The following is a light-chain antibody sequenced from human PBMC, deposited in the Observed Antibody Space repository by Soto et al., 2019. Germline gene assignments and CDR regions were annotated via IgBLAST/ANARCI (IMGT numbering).Light chain of an antibody. CDR3: QQYNIYSWT. J-gene: IGKJ1*01. CDR1: QSISTW. V-gene: IGKV1-5*03. Sequence: DIHMTQAPATLSASLVDIVTITFLASQSISTWFAWYQQKPGKAPNLLIYKASSLESGVPSRFSGSGSGTEFTLTISSLQPDDFATYYCQQYNIYSWTFGQGTKVDIK. CDR2: KAS.